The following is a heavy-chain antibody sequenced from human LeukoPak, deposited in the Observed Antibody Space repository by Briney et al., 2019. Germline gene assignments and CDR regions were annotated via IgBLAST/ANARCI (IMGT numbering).Heavy chain of an antibody. CDR3: AISYWSYYYNGMDV. CDR1: GGSISSRNYY. Sequence: PSHTLSLTCTVSGGSISSRNYYWSWIRQPPGKGLEGIGFTHYSGDTYYKPSLRRRLTISLDTSKDLFSLNVNSGTAVDKEVYFCAISYWSYYYNGMDVWGQGTTVTVSS. V-gene: IGHV4-30-4*01. D-gene: IGHD2-8*02. J-gene: IGHJ6*02. CDR2: THYSGDT.